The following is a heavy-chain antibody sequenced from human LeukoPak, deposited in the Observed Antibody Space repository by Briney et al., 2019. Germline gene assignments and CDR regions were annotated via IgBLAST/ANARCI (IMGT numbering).Heavy chain of an antibody. CDR2: INHSGST. CDR1: GGSFSGYY. Sequence: SETLSLTCAVYGGSFSGYYWSWIRQPPGKGLEWIGEINHSGSTNYNPFLKSRVTISVDTSKNQFSLKLSSVTAADTAVYYCARGGYSGYDKAPFDYWGQGTLVTVSS. J-gene: IGHJ4*02. CDR3: ARGGYSGYDKAPFDY. D-gene: IGHD5-12*01. V-gene: IGHV4-34*01.